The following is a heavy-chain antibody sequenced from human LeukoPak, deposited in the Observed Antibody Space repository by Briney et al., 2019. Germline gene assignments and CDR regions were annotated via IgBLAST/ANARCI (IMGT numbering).Heavy chain of an antibody. D-gene: IGHD6-19*01. CDR1: GFTFSSYG. J-gene: IGHJ4*02. CDR3: AKDIAVAGTLPDY. Sequence: GGSLRLSCAASGFTFSSYGMHWVRQAPGKGLEWVAVISYDGSNKYYADSVKGRFTISRDNSKNTLYLQMNSLRAEDTAVYYCAKDIAVAGTLPDYWGQGTLVTVSS. CDR2: ISYDGSNK. V-gene: IGHV3-30*18.